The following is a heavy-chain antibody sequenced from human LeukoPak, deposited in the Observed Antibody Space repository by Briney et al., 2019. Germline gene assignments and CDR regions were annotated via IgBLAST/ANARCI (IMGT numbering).Heavy chain of an antibody. CDR3: ARGYGSGWYGDYYYYMDV. D-gene: IGHD6-19*01. J-gene: IGHJ6*03. CDR2: IYYSGST. Sequence: ASETLSLTCTVSGGSISSSSYYWGWIRQPPRKGLEWIGSIYYSGSTYYNPSLKSRVTISVDTSKNQFSLKLSSVTAADTAVYYCARGYGSGWYGDYYYYMDVWGKGTTVTISS. V-gene: IGHV4-39*01. CDR1: GGSISSSSYY.